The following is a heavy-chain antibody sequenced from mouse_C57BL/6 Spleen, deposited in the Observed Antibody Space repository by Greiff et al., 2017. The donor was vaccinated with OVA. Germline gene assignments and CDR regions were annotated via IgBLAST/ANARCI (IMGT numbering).Heavy chain of an antibody. V-gene: IGHV1-53*01. CDR1: GYTFTSYW. CDR2: INPSNGGT. CDR3: ARTTVVANWVDY. D-gene: IGHD1-1*01. Sequence: QVQLQQPGTELVKPGASVKLSCKASGYTFTSYWMHWVKQRPGQGLEWIGNINPSNGGTNYNEKFKSKATLTVAKSSSTAYMQLSSLTSEDSAVYDCARTTVVANWVDYWGQGTTLTVSS. J-gene: IGHJ2*01.